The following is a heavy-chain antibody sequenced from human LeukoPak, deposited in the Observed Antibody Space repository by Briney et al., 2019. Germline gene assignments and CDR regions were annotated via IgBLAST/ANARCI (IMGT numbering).Heavy chain of an antibody. CDR2: INPSGGST. CDR3: AREGLIDSSGYYPPDYFDY. CDR1: GYTFTSYY. J-gene: IGHJ4*02. Sequence: ASVKVSCKASGYTFTSYYMHWVRQAPGQGLEWMGIINPSGGSTSYAQKFQGRVTMTRDTSTSTVYMELSSLRSEDTAVYYCAREGLIDSSGYYPPDYFDYWGQGTLVTVSS. D-gene: IGHD3-22*01. V-gene: IGHV1-46*01.